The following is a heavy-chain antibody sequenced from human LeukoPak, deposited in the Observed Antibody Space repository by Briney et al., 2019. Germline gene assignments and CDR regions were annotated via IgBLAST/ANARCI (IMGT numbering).Heavy chain of an antibody. CDR3: ARGWPREYGGDHDSSSYYYYYGMDV. Sequence: SQTLSLTCAVSGGSISSGGYSWSWIRQPPGKGLEWIGYIYHSGSTYYNPSLKSRVTISVDRSKNQFSLKLSSVTAADTAVYYCARGWPREYGGDHDSSSYYYYYGMDVWGQGTTVTVSS. V-gene: IGHV4-30-2*01. J-gene: IGHJ6*02. CDR1: GGSISSGGYS. D-gene: IGHD2-21*02. CDR2: IYHSGST.